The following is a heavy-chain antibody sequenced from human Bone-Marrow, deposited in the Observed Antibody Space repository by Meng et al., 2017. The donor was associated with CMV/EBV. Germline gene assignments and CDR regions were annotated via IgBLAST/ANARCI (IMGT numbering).Heavy chain of an antibody. Sequence: GASLKISCAASGFTFSSYAMHWVRQAPGKGLEYVSAISSNGGRTYYADSVKGRFTISRDNSKNTLYLQMGSLRAEDMAVYYCARALAVAGNYYYYGMYVWGQGTTVTVSS. CDR1: GFTFSSYA. V-gene: IGHV3-64*02. CDR2: ISSNGGRT. D-gene: IGHD6-19*01. J-gene: IGHJ6*02. CDR3: ARALAVAGNYYYYGMYV.